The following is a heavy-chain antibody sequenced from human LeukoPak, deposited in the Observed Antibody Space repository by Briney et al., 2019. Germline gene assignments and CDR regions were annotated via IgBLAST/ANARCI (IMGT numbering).Heavy chain of an antibody. CDR3: ARDFPGAARHYNWFDP. CDR1: GFTFSDYA. V-gene: IGHV3-23*01. J-gene: IGHJ5*02. CDR2: ISNSGGNT. Sequence: PGGSLRLSCATSGFTFSDYAMSWVRQAPGKGLEWVSTISNSGGNTHYADSVMGRFTISRDNSKSTLYLQMNSLRAEDTAVYYCARDFPGAARHYNWFDPWGQGTLVTVSS. D-gene: IGHD6-6*01.